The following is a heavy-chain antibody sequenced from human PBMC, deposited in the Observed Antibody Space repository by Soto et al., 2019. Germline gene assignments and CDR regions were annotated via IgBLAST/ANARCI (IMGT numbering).Heavy chain of an antibody. J-gene: IGHJ4*02. Sequence: GGSLSLSCAASGFTLSTYSMNWVRQAPGKGLEWVSSSSTTTTYIFYADSVKGRFTISRDNAKNSVYLQMNSLRAEDTAVYYCAREYQEFSVDWQIFDYWGQGTLVTVSS. CDR2: SSTTTTYI. V-gene: IGHV3-21*01. CDR1: GFTLSTYS. CDR3: AREYQEFSVDWQIFDY. D-gene: IGHD3-9*01.